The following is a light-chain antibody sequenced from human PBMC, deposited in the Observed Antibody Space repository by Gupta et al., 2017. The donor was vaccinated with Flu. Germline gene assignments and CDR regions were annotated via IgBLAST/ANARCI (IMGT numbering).Light chain of an antibody. CDR3: CSYAFISTLV. CDR1: ISAVGGNNF. CDR2: DVT. J-gene: IGLJ2*01. Sequence: GTISAVGGNNFVYCDQHYSANARQLLFYDVTRRTAGAPGRFSASEAGNTASLTIFGLQAEDEADYYCCSYAFISTLVFGGGTTLTVL. V-gene: IGLV2-11*01.